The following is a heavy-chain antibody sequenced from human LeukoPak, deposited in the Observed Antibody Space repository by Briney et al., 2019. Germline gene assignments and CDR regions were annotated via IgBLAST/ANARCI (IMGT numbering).Heavy chain of an antibody. D-gene: IGHD1-26*01. Sequence: PGGSLRLSCAASGFTFSSYSMNWVRQAPGKGLEWVSYISSSSSTIYYADSVKGRFTISRDNAKNSLYLQMNSLRAEDTAVYYCARDGVGAIKYNWFDPWGQGTLVTVSS. V-gene: IGHV3-48*01. CDR2: ISSSSSTI. CDR1: GFTFSSYS. J-gene: IGHJ5*02. CDR3: ARDGVGAIKYNWFDP.